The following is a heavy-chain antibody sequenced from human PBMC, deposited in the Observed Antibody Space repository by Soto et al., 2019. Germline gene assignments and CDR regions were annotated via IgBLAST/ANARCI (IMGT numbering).Heavy chain of an antibody. CDR3: ARRGMDCSSTSCPTSYYYYMDV. D-gene: IGHD2-2*01. J-gene: IGHJ6*03. V-gene: IGHV4-34*01. Sequence: SETLSLTCAVYGGSFSGYYWSWIRQPPGKGLEWIGEINHSGSTNYNPSLKSRVTISVDTSKNQFSLKLSSVTAADTAVYYCARRGMDCSSTSCPTSYYYYMDVWGKGTTVTVSS. CDR1: GGSFSGYY. CDR2: INHSGST.